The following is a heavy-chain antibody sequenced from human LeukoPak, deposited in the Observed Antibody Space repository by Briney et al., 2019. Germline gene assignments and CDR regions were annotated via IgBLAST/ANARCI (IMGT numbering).Heavy chain of an antibody. V-gene: IGHV5-51*01. J-gene: IGHJ4*02. CDR3: ARQAIVGATPLDY. D-gene: IGHD1-26*01. Sequence: GESLKISCKGSGYSLTSYWIGWVRQMPGKGLELMGIIYPGDSDTRYSPSFQGQVTISADKSISTAYLQWSSLKASDTAMYYCARQAIVGATPLDYWGQGTLVTVSS. CDR2: IYPGDSDT. CDR1: GYSLTSYW.